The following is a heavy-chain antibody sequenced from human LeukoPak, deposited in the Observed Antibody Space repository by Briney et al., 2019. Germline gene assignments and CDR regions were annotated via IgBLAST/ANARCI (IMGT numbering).Heavy chain of an antibody. CDR1: GGTFSSYA. CDR3: ARAYCGGDCYYGRLNWFDP. V-gene: IGHV1-69*13. D-gene: IGHD2-21*02. CDR2: IIPIFGTA. J-gene: IGHJ5*02. Sequence: ASVKVSCKASGGTFSSYAISWVRQAPGQGLEWMGGIIPIFGTANYAQKFQGRVTITADESTSTAYMELSSLRSEDTAVYYCARAYCGGDCYYGRLNWFDPWGQGTLVTVSS.